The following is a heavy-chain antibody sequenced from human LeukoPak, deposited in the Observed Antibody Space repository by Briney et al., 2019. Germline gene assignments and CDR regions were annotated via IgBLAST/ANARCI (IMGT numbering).Heavy chain of an antibody. V-gene: IGHV3-33*08. Sequence: GRSLRLSCAASGFTFSSDGMHWVRQAPGKGLDWVAVISYDGSNKYYADSVKGRFTISRDNSKNTLYLEMNSLRAEDTAVYYCASGFWYFDLWGRGTLVTVSS. D-gene: IGHD2-2*03. CDR2: ISYDGSNK. CDR1: GFTFSSDG. J-gene: IGHJ2*01. CDR3: ASGFWYFDL.